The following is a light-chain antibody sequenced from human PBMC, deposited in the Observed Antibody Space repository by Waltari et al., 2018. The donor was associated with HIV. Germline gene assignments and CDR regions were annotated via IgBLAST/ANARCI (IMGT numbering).Light chain of an antibody. CDR1: SSNIANNA. V-gene: IGLV1-36*01. CDR3: AAWDDSLNGPV. Sequence: QSVLTQPPSVSEAPRQRVAISCSGSSSNIANNAVNWYQQLPGKAPKLLIYYDDLLPSGVSDRFSGSKSGTSASLAISGLQSEDEAEYYCAAWDDSLNGPVFGGGTKLTVL. J-gene: IGLJ2*01. CDR2: YDD.